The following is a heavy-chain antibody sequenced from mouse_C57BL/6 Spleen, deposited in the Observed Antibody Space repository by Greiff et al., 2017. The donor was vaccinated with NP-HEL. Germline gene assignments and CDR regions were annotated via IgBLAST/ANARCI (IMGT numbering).Heavy chain of an antibody. D-gene: IGHD1-1*01. CDR2: ISSGGDYI. J-gene: IGHJ4*01. CDR1: GFTFSSYA. Sequence: EVHLVESGEGLVKPGGSLKLSCAASGFTFSSYAMSWVRQTPEKRLEWVAYISSGGDYIYYADTVKGRFTISRDNARNTLYLQMSSLKSEDTAMYYCTRGYYGSSYAMDYWGQGTSVTVSS. V-gene: IGHV5-9-1*02. CDR3: TRGYYGSSYAMDY.